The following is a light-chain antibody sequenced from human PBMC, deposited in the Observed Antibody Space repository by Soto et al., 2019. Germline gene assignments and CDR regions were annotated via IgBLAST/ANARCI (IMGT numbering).Light chain of an antibody. CDR3: SSYTRSSPLYL. Sequence: QSVLTQPASVSGSPGQSITISCTGTSSDVGGYNYVSWYQQYPGKAPKVMIYEVSYRPSGVSTRFSGSKSGTTASLTISGLQAEDEDDYYCSSYTRSSPLYLFGTGTKLTVL. V-gene: IGLV2-14*01. CDR1: SSDVGGYNY. CDR2: EVS. J-gene: IGLJ1*01.